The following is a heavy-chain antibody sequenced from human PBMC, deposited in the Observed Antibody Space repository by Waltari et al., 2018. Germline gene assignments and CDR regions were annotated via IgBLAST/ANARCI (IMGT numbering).Heavy chain of an antibody. Sequence: QVQLHESGPGLVKPSQTLSLTCAVTGGPISDGDYFWSWIRQPPGKGLEWLGFIYYTGSTLYRPSLMRRISMSLDTSKNLFSLELTSVTAADTAVYYCARERSGSNYFDPWGQGTLVTVSS. CDR3: ARERSGSNYFDP. D-gene: IGHD3-3*01. CDR1: GGPISDGDYF. CDR2: IYYTGST. V-gene: IGHV4-30-4*08. J-gene: IGHJ5*02.